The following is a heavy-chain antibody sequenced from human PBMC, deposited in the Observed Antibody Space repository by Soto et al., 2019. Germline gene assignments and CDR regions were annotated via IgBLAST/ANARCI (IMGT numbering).Heavy chain of an antibody. V-gene: IGHV3-23*01. CDR2: ISGSGGST. CDR3: AKDPTRGYSYGYVLTLDY. Sequence: GGSLRLSCAASGFTFSSYAMSWVRQAPGKGLEWVSAISGSGGSTYYADSVKGRFTISRDNSKNTLYLQMNSLRAEDTAVYYCAKDPTRGYSYGYVLTLDYWGQGTLVTVSS. CDR1: GFTFSSYA. D-gene: IGHD5-18*01. J-gene: IGHJ4*02.